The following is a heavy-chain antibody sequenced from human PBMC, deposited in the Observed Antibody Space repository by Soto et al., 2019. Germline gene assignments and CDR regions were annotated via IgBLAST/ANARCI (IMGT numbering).Heavy chain of an antibody. Sequence: LSLTCTVSGGALSGYYCSCIRQRRAEALEWIGYIYYRWSTNYNPSLKTRVTISVDTSKNQFSLKLSSVTAADTAVYYCARDYCSGGSCYKGPPWFDPWGQGTLVTVSS. V-gene: IGHV4-59*01. CDR1: GGALSGYY. J-gene: IGHJ5*02. D-gene: IGHD2-15*01. CDR2: IYYRWST. CDR3: ARDYCSGGSCYKGPPWFDP.